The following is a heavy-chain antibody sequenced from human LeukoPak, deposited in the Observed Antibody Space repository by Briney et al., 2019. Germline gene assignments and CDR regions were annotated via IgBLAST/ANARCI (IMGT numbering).Heavy chain of an antibody. J-gene: IGHJ3*02. D-gene: IGHD2-21*02. Sequence: ASVTVSCKASGYTFTSYGISWVRQAPGQGLEWMGWISAYNGNTNYAQKLQGRVTMTTDTSTSTAYMELSSLRSEDTAVYYCARDLAYCGGDCYLGAFDIWGQGTMVTVSS. CDR3: ARDLAYCGGDCYLGAFDI. CDR1: GYTFTSYG. V-gene: IGHV1-18*01. CDR2: ISAYNGNT.